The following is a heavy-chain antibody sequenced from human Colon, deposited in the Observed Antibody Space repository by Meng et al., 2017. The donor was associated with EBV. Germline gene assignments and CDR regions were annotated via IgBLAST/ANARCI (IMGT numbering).Heavy chain of an antibody. CDR2: IIHGGSP. D-gene: IGHD2-8*02. J-gene: IGHJ4*02. CDR3: ARRPTGIDY. CDR1: GGSLSGAH. V-gene: IGHV4-34*12. Sequence: QVNFREGGPGLLKPSETLSLTCAVNGGSLSGAHWNRIRQPPGKGLEWIGEIIHGGSPSYNPSLKSRVTISIDTSKNQLSLMLSSVTAADTAVYYCARRPTGIDYWGQGTLVTVSS.